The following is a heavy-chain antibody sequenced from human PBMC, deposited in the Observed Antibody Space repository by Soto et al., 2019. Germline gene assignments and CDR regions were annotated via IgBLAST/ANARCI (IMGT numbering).Heavy chain of an antibody. CDR2: IIPIFGTE. CDR3: ASSSGNNYGVGTNYYFDY. V-gene: IGHV1-69*06. J-gene: IGHJ4*02. D-gene: IGHD1-26*01. Sequence: QVQLVQSGAEVKKPGSSVKVSCKPSGGTFSTYSIVWVRQAPGEGLEWMGGIIPIFGTENYAQKFQDRVTITADKSTNTAFMELSSLKSEDTAMYYCASSSGNNYGVGTNYYFDYWGQGTLVTVSS. CDR1: GGTFSTYS.